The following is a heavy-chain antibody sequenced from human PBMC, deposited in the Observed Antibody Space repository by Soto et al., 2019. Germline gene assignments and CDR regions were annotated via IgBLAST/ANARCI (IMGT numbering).Heavy chain of an antibody. CDR3: AKDPLPGGAGCFAS. D-gene: IGHD6-19*01. J-gene: IGHJ5*01. Sequence: QNPGKGLEWVAIISNDGSKKYYADSVRGRFTISRDNSRNTVYVQMDSLRDEDTAMYYCAKDPLPGGAGCFASWVQGTLVTVPS. CDR2: ISNDGSKK. V-gene: IGHV3-30*18.